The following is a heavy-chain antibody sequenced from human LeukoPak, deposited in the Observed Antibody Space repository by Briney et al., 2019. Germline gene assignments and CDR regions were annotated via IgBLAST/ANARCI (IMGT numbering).Heavy chain of an antibody. V-gene: IGHV3-74*01. CDR1: GFTFSSYW. CDR3: ARDDGDLYYYGMDV. D-gene: IGHD4-17*01. Sequence: GGSLRLSCAASGFTFSSYWMHWVRQAPGKGLVWVSRINSDGSSTSYAGSVKGRFTISRDNAKNTLCLQMNSLRAEDTAVYYCARDDGDLYYYGMDVWGQGTTVTVSS. CDR2: INSDGSST. J-gene: IGHJ6*02.